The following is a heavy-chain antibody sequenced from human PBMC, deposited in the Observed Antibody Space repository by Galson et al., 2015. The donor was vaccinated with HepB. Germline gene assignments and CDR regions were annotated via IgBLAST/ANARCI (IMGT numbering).Heavy chain of an antibody. J-gene: IGHJ4*02. Sequence: SLRLSCAASGFTFSSYGMHWVRQAPGKGLEWVAVIWYDGSNKYYADSVKGRLTISRDNSKNTLYLQMNSLRAEDTAVYYCARIDSSGYYQDYWGQGTLVTVSS. V-gene: IGHV3-33*01. D-gene: IGHD3-22*01. CDR2: IWYDGSNK. CDR3: ARIDSSGYYQDY. CDR1: GFTFSSYG.